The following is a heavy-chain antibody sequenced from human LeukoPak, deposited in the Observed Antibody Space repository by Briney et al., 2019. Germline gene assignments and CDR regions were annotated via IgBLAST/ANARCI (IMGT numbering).Heavy chain of an antibody. CDR3: ARLGPHYGGNPDNWFDP. Sequence: ASVKVSCKASGGTFSSYAISWVRQAPGQGLEWMGGILPIFGTANYAQKFQGRVTITADESTSTAYMELSSLRSEDTAVYYCARLGPHYGGNPDNWFDPWGQGTLVTVSS. J-gene: IGHJ5*02. V-gene: IGHV1-69*13. D-gene: IGHD4-23*01. CDR1: GGTFSSYA. CDR2: ILPIFGTA.